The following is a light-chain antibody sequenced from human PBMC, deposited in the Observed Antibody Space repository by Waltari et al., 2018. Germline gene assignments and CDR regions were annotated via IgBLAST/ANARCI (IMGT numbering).Light chain of an antibody. Sequence: SALTQPDSVSGSPGQSITISCSGISSDSGGYNYVSCDQQHPGEAPIVIIYDVTNRPSGVSNRFSGSKSGSSASLTISGLQPEDEADYYCSSFTSSTTGIFGGGTKLTVL. CDR3: SSFTSSTTGI. J-gene: IGLJ2*01. V-gene: IGLV2-14*03. CDR2: DVT. CDR1: SSDSGGYNY.